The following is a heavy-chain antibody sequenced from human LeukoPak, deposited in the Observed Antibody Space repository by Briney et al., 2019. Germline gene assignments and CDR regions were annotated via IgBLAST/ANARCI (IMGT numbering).Heavy chain of an antibody. V-gene: IGHV4-39*01. Sequence: SETLSLTCTVSGGSISSISYYWGWIRQPPGKGLEWIGSIYYSGYTYYNPSLKSRVTISVDTSKNQFSLKLSSVTAAGTAVYYCATHYYDSSGYYPWYFDYWGQGTLVTVSS. CDR2: IYYSGYT. CDR1: GGSISSISYY. D-gene: IGHD3-22*01. CDR3: ATHYYDSSGYYPWYFDY. J-gene: IGHJ4*02.